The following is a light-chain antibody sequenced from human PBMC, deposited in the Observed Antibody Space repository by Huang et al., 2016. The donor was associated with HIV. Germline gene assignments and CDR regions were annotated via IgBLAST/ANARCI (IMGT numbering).Light chain of an antibody. CDR1: QNVSRY. J-gene: IGKJ2*01. V-gene: IGKV1-39*01. CDR3: QQSYSYPHT. Sequence: DIQMTQSPSSLSASVGDRITITCRASQNVSRYLNWYQHQPGKAPNLLIFAASTLQSGVPSRFSGSGSETDFTLTISSLQSEDFATYYCQQSYSYPHTFGQGTTLEIK. CDR2: AAS.